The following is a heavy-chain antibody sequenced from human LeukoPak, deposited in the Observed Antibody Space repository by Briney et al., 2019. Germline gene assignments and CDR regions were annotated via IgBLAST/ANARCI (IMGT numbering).Heavy chain of an antibody. D-gene: IGHD3-22*01. V-gene: IGHV4-59*08. CDR3: ARRGDDTSGYYCY. Sequence: PSETLSLTCTVSGGSISSYYWSWIRQPPGKGLEWIGYIHYSGSTDYNPSLKSRVTISVDTSKNQFSLKLSSVTAADTAVYYCARRGDDTSGYYCYWGQGTLVTVSS. J-gene: IGHJ4*02. CDR2: IHYSGST. CDR1: GGSISSYY.